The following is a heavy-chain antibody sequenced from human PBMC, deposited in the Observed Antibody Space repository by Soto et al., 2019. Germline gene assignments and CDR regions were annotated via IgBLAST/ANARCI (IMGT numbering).Heavy chain of an antibody. Sequence: PGGSLRLSCAASGFLFNTYSINWVRQAPGKGLEWVSYIGSSSSPIYYADSVRGRFTISRDTAGNSVYLEMNSLRDEDTGVYYCARARYSYGYDFDYWGQGTLVTVSS. V-gene: IGHV3-48*02. J-gene: IGHJ4*02. CDR3: ARARYSYGYDFDY. CDR2: IGSSSSPI. D-gene: IGHD5-18*01. CDR1: GFLFNTYS.